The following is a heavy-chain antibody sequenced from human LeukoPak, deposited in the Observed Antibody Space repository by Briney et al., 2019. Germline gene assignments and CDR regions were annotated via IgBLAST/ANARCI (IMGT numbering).Heavy chain of an antibody. D-gene: IGHD2-15*01. CDR3: ARDLSGSGSFPYGMDV. CDR2: VYYSGST. J-gene: IGHJ6*04. V-gene: IGHV4-59*01. Sequence: SETLSLTCTVSGGSLRSYYWSWIRQPRGKGLEWIGYVYYSGSTKYNPSLKSRVTTSVDTSKNEFSLNLSSVTAADTAVYYCARDLSGSGSFPYGMDVWGKGTTVTVSS. CDR1: GGSLRSYY.